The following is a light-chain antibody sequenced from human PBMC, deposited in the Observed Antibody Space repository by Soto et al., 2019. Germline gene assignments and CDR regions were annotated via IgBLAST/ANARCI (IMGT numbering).Light chain of an antibody. V-gene: IGKV3-15*01. J-gene: IGKJ5*01. CDR2: GAS. Sequence: EVMVTQSPTTLSVSSGERATLSCRASQSVSSNLAWYQQKPGQAPRLLIFGASTRATGIPARFSGSGSGTEFTLTISSLQSEDFAVYYCQQYNKWPPITFGQGTLLEIK. CDR1: QSVSSN. CDR3: QQYNKWPPIT.